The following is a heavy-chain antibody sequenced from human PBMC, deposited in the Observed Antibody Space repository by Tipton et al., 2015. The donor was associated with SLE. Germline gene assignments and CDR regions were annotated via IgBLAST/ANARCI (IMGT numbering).Heavy chain of an antibody. CDR1: GYTFNGYY. V-gene: IGHV1-2*02. CDR3: ARVRGPAVGSWWLDP. D-gene: IGHD2-2*01. Sequence: QLVQSGAEVKRPGASVKVSCKASGYTFNGYYMHWVRQAPGLGLEWMGWINPNGGATQYAQKFQGRVTMTRDTSVSTAYMEVTSLTSDDTAVYYCARVRGPAVGSWWLDPWGQGTLVTVSS. J-gene: IGHJ5*02. CDR2: INPNGGAT.